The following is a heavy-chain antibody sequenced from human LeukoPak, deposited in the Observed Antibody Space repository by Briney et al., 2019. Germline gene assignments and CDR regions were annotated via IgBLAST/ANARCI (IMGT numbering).Heavy chain of an antibody. V-gene: IGHV3-33*06. CDR3: AKEARGYYDSSGGYYFDY. Sequence: GGSLRPSCAASGFTFSSYGMHWVRQAPGKGLEWVAVIWYDGSNKCYADSVKGRFTISRDNSKNTLYLQMNSLRAEDTAVYYCAKEARGYYDSSGGYYFDYWGQGTLVTVSS. J-gene: IGHJ4*02. CDR2: IWYDGSNK. D-gene: IGHD3-22*01. CDR1: GFTFSSYG.